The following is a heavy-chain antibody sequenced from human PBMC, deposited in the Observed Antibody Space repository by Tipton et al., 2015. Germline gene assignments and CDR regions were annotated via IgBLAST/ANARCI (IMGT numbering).Heavy chain of an antibody. CDR3: AKGHLTTGWLDH. Sequence: SLRLSCAASGFAFSIHGMHWVRQARGKGLEWVAVISFDGSYKYYAESLKGRFTISRDNSKNTLYLQMNSLRAEDTAVYYCAKGHLTTGWLDHWGQGTLVTVSS. D-gene: IGHD6-19*01. V-gene: IGHV3-30*18. J-gene: IGHJ4*02. CDR2: ISFDGSYK. CDR1: GFAFSIHG.